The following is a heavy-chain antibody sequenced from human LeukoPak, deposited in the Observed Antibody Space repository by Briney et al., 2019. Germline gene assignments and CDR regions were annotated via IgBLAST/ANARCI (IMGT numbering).Heavy chain of an antibody. CDR2: INPSGGST. V-gene: IGHV1-46*01. Sequence: ASVKVSCKASGYTFSSYYMHWVRQAPGQGLEWMGIINPSGGSTSYTQRFQGRVTMTRDMSTSTVYMDLTSLRSEETAVYYCASGRAFDPWGQGTLVTVSS. J-gene: IGHJ5*02. CDR3: ASGRAFDP. CDR1: GYTFSSYY.